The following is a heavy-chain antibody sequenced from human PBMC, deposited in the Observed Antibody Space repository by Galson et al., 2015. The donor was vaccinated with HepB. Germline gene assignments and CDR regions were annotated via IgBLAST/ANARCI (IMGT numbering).Heavy chain of an antibody. Sequence: QSGAEVKKPGESLKTSCKGSGYSFPSCWIGWVRQMPGKGLGWMGSTHPGYSATSYSPSFQGKVTISADKSISTAYLQWSSLKASDTAMYYCARVPYYYGSGSSTHLDYWGQGTLVTVSS. J-gene: IGHJ4*02. V-gene: IGHV5-51*01. CDR1: GYSFPSCW. D-gene: IGHD3-10*01. CDR2: THPGYSAT. CDR3: ARVPYYYGSGSSTHLDY.